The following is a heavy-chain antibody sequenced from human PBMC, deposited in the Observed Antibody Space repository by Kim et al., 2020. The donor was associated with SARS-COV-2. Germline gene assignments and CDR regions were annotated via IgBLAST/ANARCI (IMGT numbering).Heavy chain of an antibody. CDR3: AKKGQSYSGYDY. CDR1: GFTFSSYG. Sequence: GGSLRLSCAASGFTFSSYGMHWVRQAPGKGLEWVAVISYDGSNKYYADSVKGRFTISRDNSKNTLYLQMNSLRAEDTAVYYCAKKGQSYSGYDYWGQGTLVTVSS. J-gene: IGHJ4*02. D-gene: IGHD5-12*01. V-gene: IGHV3-30*18. CDR2: ISYDGSNK.